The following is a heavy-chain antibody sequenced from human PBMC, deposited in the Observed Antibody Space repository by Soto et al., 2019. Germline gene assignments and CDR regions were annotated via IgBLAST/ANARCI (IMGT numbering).Heavy chain of an antibody. D-gene: IGHD3-16*02. CDR2: IYYSGST. CDR3: ARSTMITFGGVIAKYYFDY. J-gene: IGHJ4*02. CDR1: GGSISSGDYY. Sequence: PSETLSLTCTVSGGSISSGDYYWSWIRQPPGKGLEWIGYIYYSGSTYYNPSLKSRVTISVDTSKNQFSLKLSSVTAADTAVYYCARSTMITFGGVIAKYYFDYWGQGTLVTVSS. V-gene: IGHV4-30-4*01.